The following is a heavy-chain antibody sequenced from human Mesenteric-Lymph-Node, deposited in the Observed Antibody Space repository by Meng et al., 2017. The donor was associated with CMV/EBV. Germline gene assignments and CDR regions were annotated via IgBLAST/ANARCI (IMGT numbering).Heavy chain of an antibody. D-gene: IGHD3-3*01. CDR3: ARVGYDFWSGNGDY. J-gene: IGHJ4*02. CDR2: IKQDGSEK. CDR1: GFTFSSYW. Sequence: GESLKISCAASGFTFSSYWMSWVRQAPGKGLEWVANIKQDGSEKYYVDSVKGRFTISRDDAKNSLYLQMNSLRVEDTAVYYCARVGYDFWSGNGDYWGQGTLVTVSS. V-gene: IGHV3-7*01.